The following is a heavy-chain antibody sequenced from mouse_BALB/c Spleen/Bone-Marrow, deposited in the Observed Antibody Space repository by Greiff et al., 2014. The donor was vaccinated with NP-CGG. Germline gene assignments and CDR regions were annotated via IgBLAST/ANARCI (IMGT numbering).Heavy chain of an antibody. V-gene: IGHV1-4*01. CDR3: ARVYGNYDAMDY. CDR1: GYTFTTYT. CDR2: INPSSGYT. J-gene: IGHJ4*01. Sequence: VKLMESGAELARPGASVKMSCRASGYTFTTYTMHWVKQRPGQGLEWIGYINPSSGYTYYNQKFKDKATLTADKSSSAAYLQLSSLTPEDSAVYYCARVYGNYDAMDYWGQGTSVTVSS. D-gene: IGHD2-1*01.